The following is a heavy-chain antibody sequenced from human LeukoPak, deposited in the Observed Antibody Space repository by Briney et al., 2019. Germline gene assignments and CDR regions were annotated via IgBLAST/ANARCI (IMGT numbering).Heavy chain of an antibody. CDR2: ISWNSGSI. V-gene: IGHV3-9*01. Sequence: QPGRSLRLSCAASGFTFDDYAMHWVRQAPGKGLEWVSGISWNSGSIGYADSVKGRFTISRDNAKNSLYLQMNSLRAEDTAVYYCARAPSYGSGNYYYFDYWGQGTLVTVSS. CDR3: ARAPSYGSGNYYYFDY. CDR1: GFTFDDYA. D-gene: IGHD3-10*01. J-gene: IGHJ4*02.